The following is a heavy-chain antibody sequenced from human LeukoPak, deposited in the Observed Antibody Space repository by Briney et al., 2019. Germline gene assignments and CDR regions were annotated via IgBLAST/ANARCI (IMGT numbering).Heavy chain of an antibody. CDR1: GDSVSSNSAA. D-gene: IGHD1-1*01. CDR3: ARGAVGQHRSKGDAFDI. J-gene: IGHJ3*02. Sequence: SQTLSLTCAISGDSVSSNSAAWSWIRQSPSRGLEWLGRTYYRSNWYNDYAVFVKSRITINPDTSKNQFFLQLNSLTPEDTAVYYCARGAVGQHRSKGDAFDIWGRGTMVTVSS. CDR2: TYYRSNWYN. V-gene: IGHV6-1*01.